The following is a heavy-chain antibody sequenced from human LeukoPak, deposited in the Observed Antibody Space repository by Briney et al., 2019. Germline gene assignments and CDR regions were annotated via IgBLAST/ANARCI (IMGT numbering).Heavy chain of an antibody. D-gene: IGHD3-3*01. CDR3: ARDLAPGYDFWSGPLYNWFDP. CDR1: GYTFTSYY. V-gene: IGHV1-46*01. CDR2: INPSGGST. J-gene: IGHJ5*02. Sequence: ASVKVSCKASGYTFTSYYMHWVRQAPGQGLEWMGLINPSGGSTSYAEKFQGRVTMTRDTSTSTVYMELSSLRSEDTAVYYCARDLAPGYDFWSGPLYNWFDPWGQGTLVTVSS.